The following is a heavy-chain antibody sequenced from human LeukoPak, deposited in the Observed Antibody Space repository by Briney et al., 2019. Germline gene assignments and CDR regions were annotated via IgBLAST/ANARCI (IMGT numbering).Heavy chain of an antibody. CDR3: ARHPTYCSSTSCYYDY. D-gene: IGHD2-2*01. Sequence: SVKVSCKASGGTFSSYAISWVRQAPGQGPEWMGGIIPIFGTANYAQKFQGRVTITADESTTTAYMELSSLRSEDTAVYYCARHPTYCSSTSCYYDYWGQGTLVTVSS. CDR1: GGTFSSYA. J-gene: IGHJ4*02. CDR2: IIPIFGTA. V-gene: IGHV1-69*13.